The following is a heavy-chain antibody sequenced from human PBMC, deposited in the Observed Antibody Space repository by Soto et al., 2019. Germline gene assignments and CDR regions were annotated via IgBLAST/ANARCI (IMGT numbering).Heavy chain of an antibody. CDR1: GYTFNNFW. Sequence: VQLVQSGAEVKKPGASVKVSCKASGYTFNNFWMHWVRQAPGKGLVWVSRIKTDGSNPNYADSVEGRFTISSDNAKNTLYLQMNSLRAEDTAVYYCARDRIAGSGSCDNWGQGTLVTVSS. CDR3: ARDRIAGSGSCDN. J-gene: IGHJ4*02. CDR2: IKTDGSNP. D-gene: IGHD3-10*01. V-gene: IGHV3-74*01.